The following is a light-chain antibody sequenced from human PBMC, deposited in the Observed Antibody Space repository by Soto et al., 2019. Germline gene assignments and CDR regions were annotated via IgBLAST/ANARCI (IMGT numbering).Light chain of an antibody. CDR3: ASYAGSRTYV. Sequence: LTQPASVSGSPGQSVTISCSGSDIGNYNLVSWYQHLPGRAPKLLIFEVTMRPSGISDRFSGSKSASTASLTISGLQAEDEGDYYCASYAGSRTYVFGSGTKVTVL. CDR1: SDIGNYNL. CDR2: EVT. J-gene: IGLJ1*01. V-gene: IGLV2-23*02.